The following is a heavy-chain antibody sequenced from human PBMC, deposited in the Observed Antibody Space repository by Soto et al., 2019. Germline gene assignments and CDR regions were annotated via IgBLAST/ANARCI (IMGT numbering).Heavy chain of an antibody. Sequence: SVKVSCKASGGTFSCYTISWVRQSPGQGLEWMGRIIPILGIANYAQKFQGRVTITADKSTSTAYMELSSLRSEDTAVYYCARGGIAAAGEDYYYYYMDVWGKGTTVTVSS. CDR1: GGTFSCYT. CDR2: IIPILGIA. D-gene: IGHD6-13*01. V-gene: IGHV1-69*02. J-gene: IGHJ6*03. CDR3: ARGGIAAAGEDYYYYYMDV.